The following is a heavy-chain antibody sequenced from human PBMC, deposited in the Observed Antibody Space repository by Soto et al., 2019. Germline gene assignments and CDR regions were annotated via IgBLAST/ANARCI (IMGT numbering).Heavy chain of an antibody. V-gene: IGHV1-8*01. J-gene: IGHJ6*03. D-gene: IGHD4-17*01. CDR3: AIYGDYVYYYYMDV. Sequence: QVQLVQSGAEVKKPGASVKVSCKASGYTFTSYDINWVRQATGQGLEWMGWMNPNSGNTGYAQKFQGRVTMTRNTSISTAYMELSSLRSEDTAVYYCAIYGDYVYYYYMDVWGKGITVTVSS. CDR2: MNPNSGNT. CDR1: GYTFTSYD.